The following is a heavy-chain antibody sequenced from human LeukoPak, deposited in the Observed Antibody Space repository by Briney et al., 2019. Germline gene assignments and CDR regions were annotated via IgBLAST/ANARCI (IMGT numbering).Heavy chain of an antibody. Sequence: SETLYLTCAVYGGSFSGYYWSWIRQPPGKGLEWIGEINHSGSTNYNPSLKSRVTISVDTSRNQFSLKLSSVTAADTAVYYCASVGDSSAYYSWFDPWGQGTLVTVSS. CDR1: GGSFSGYY. V-gene: IGHV4-34*01. D-gene: IGHD3-22*01. CDR3: ASVGDSSAYYSWFDP. J-gene: IGHJ5*02. CDR2: INHSGST.